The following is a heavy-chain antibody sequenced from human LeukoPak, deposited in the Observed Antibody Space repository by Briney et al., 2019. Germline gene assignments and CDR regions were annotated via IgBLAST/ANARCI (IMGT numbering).Heavy chain of an antibody. D-gene: IGHD5-12*01. CDR2: INHSGST. CDR3: ARGYDSLAFDI. Sequence: PSETLSLTCAVYGGSFSGYYWSWIRQPPGKGLEWIGEINHSGSTNYNPSLKSRVTISVDTSKNQFSLKLSSVTAADTAVYYCARGYDSLAFDIWGQGTMVTVSS. CDR1: GGSFSGYY. V-gene: IGHV4-34*01. J-gene: IGHJ3*02.